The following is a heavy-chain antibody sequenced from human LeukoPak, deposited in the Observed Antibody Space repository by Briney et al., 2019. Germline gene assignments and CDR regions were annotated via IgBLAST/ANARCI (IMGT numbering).Heavy chain of an antibody. J-gene: IGHJ6*03. D-gene: IGHD3-10*01. CDR1: GFSVSMKY. Sequence: PGGSLRLSCAASGFSVSMKYMTWVRQAPGKGLEWVSVIFSGGTTYYADSVKGRFTVSRDNSKNMMYLQMNSLRAEDAAVYYCARFSGPGMQHYYYYMDVWGTGTTVTAYS. CDR2: IFSGGTT. CDR3: ARFSGPGMQHYYYYMDV. V-gene: IGHV3-53*01.